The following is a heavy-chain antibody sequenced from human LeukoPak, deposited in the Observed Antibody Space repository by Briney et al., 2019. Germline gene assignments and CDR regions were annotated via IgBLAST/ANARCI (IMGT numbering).Heavy chain of an antibody. CDR1: GGSFSGYY. D-gene: IGHD3-9*01. J-gene: IGHJ4*02. CDR3: ASGPGGLRYFDWFRYYFDY. V-gene: IGHV4-34*01. CDR2: INHSGST. Sequence: SETLSLTCAVYGGSFSGYYWSWIRQPPGKGLEWIGEINHSGSTNYNPSLKSRVTISVDTSKNQFSLKLSSVTAADTAVYYCASGPGGLRYFDWFRYYFDYRGQGTLVTVSS.